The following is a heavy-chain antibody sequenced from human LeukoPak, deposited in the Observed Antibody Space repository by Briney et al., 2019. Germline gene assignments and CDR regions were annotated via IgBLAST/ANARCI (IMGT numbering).Heavy chain of an antibody. CDR3: ARSPSRYCSSTSCYAEWFDP. V-gene: IGHV1-69*13. CDR1: GYTFTSYA. CDR2: IIPIFGTA. Sequence: GASVKVSCKASGYTFTSYAMNWVRQAPGQGLEWMGGIIPIFGTANYAQKFQGRVTITADESTSTAYMELSSLRSEDTAVYYCARSPSRYCSSTSCYAEWFDPWGQGTLVTVSS. J-gene: IGHJ5*02. D-gene: IGHD2-2*01.